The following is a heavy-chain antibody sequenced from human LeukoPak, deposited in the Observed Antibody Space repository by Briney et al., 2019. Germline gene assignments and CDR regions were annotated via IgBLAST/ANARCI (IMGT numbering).Heavy chain of an antibody. Sequence: PSETLSLTCAVYGGSFSGYYWSCIRRHPGKGLEWIDYIDDSGNTNYNPSLKSQVTISVDKSKNQFSLKLSFVTAADTAMYYCARSNYHNSGSHTVFDAFDIWGQGTRVTVSS. CDR1: GGSFSGYY. V-gene: IGHV4-59*01. J-gene: IGHJ3*02. CDR2: IDDSGNT. D-gene: IGHD3-10*01. CDR3: ARSNYHNSGSHTVFDAFDI.